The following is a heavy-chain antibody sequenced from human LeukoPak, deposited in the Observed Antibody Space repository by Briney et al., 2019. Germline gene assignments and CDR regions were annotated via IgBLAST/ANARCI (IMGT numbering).Heavy chain of an antibody. CDR3: ARHEAHSSSWYNY. D-gene: IGHD6-13*01. J-gene: IGHJ4*02. Sequence: GGSLGLSCAASGFTFSSYSMNWVRQAPGKGLEWVSYISSSSSTIYYADSVKGRFTISRDNAKNSLYLQMNSLRAEDTAVYYCARHEAHSSSWYNYWGQGTLVTVSS. CDR1: GFTFSSYS. V-gene: IGHV3-48*01. CDR2: ISSSSSTI.